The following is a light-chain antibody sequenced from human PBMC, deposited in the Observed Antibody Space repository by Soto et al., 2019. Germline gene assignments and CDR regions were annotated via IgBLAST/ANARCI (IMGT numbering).Light chain of an antibody. Sequence: AIQLTQSPSSLSASVGDRVTITCRASQGISSALAWYQQKPGKAPKLLIYDASSLESGVPSRFSGGESGTDFTLTISSLQPEDFATYYCQQSHSFPWTFGQGTKVDIK. J-gene: IGKJ1*01. V-gene: IGKV1-13*02. CDR1: QGISSA. CDR2: DAS. CDR3: QQSHSFPWT.